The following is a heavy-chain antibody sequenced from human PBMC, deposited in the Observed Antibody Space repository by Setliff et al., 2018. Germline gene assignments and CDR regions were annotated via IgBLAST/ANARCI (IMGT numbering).Heavy chain of an antibody. Sequence: GSLRLSCAASGFTFNNFAMHWVRQAPGKGLEWVAVIWYDGSNKYYADSVKGRFTISRDNSKNTLYLQMNSLRAEDTAVYYCARNWVTAQHYYYGMDVWGQGTMVTVSS. J-gene: IGHJ6*02. CDR1: GFTFNNFA. D-gene: IGHD2-21*02. CDR2: IWYDGSNK. CDR3: ARNWVTAQHYYYGMDV. V-gene: IGHV3-33*08.